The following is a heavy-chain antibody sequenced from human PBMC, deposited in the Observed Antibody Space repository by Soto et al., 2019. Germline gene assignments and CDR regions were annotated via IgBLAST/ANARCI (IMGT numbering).Heavy chain of an antibody. CDR1: GYTFTSYG. CDR3: ARDLYLGLAAG. D-gene: IGHD6-13*01. J-gene: IGHJ4*02. CDR2: ISAYNGNT. V-gene: IGHV1-18*01. Sequence: QVQLVQSGAEVKKPGASVKVSCKASGYTFTSYGISWVRQAPGQGLEGMGWISAYNGNTKYAQKFQGRVTMTTDRSTSTDYMELRSLRSDDTAVYYSARDLYLGLAAGWGQGTLVTVSS.